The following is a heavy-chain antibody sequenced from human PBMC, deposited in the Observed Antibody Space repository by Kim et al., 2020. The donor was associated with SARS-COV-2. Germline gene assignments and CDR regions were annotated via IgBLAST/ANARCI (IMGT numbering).Heavy chain of an antibody. V-gene: IGHV3-15*01. CDR2: IKSKTDGGTT. J-gene: IGHJ4*02. CDR3: TTVRAVRGVINYFDY. Sequence: GGSLRLSCAASGFTFSNAWMSWVRQAPGKGLEWVGRIKSKTDGGTTDYAAPVKGRFTISRDDSKNTLYLQMNSLKTEDTAVYYCTTVRAVRGVINYFDYWGQGTLVTVSS. D-gene: IGHD3-10*01. CDR1: GFTFSNAW.